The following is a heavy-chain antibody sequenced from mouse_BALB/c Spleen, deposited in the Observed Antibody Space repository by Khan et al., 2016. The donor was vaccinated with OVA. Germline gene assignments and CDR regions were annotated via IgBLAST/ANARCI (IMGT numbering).Heavy chain of an antibody. J-gene: IGHJ2*01. CDR1: GFTFSDYY. CDR3: ARGENWSFDY. CDR2: ISDGGSYP. Sequence: EVQLVESGGGLVKPGGSLKLSCAASGFTFSDYYMYWVRQTPEKRLEWVATISDGGSYPYYPDSVKGRFTISRDNAKNNLYLQMSSLKSEDTAMYDSARGENWSFDYWGQGTTLTVSS. D-gene: IGHD4-1*01. V-gene: IGHV5-4*02.